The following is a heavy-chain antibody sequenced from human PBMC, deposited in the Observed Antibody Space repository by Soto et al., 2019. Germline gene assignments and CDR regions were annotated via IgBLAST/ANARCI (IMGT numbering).Heavy chain of an antibody. CDR1: GFTFSSYW. Sequence: GGSLRLSCAASGFTFSSYWMHWVRQAPGKGLVWVSRINSDGSSTSYADSVKGRFTISRDNAKNTLYLQMNSLRAEDTAVYYCARVPTLHGWSYNYGMDVWGQGTTVTVSS. CDR3: ARVPTLHGWSYNYGMDV. CDR2: INSDGSST. J-gene: IGHJ6*02. D-gene: IGHD6-19*01. V-gene: IGHV3-74*01.